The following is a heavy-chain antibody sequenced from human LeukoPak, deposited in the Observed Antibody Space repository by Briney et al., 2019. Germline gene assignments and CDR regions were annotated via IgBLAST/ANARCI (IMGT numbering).Heavy chain of an antibody. Sequence: PGGSLRPSCAASGFTFDDYAMHWVRQAPGKGLEWVSGISWNSGSIGYADSVKGRFTISRDNAKNSLYLQMNSLRAEDTALYYCAISGSYYGWFDPWGQGTLVTVSS. CDR1: GFTFDDYA. V-gene: IGHV3-9*01. CDR2: ISWNSGSI. CDR3: AISGSYYGWFDP. J-gene: IGHJ5*02. D-gene: IGHD1-26*01.